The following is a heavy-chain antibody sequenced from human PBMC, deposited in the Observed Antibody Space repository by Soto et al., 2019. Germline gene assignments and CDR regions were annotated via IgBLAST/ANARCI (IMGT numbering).Heavy chain of an antibody. Sequence: VQLVESGGGVVQPGRSLRLSCAASGFTFSSYAMHWVRQAPGKGLEWVAVISYDGSNKYYADSVKGRFTISRDNSKNTLYLQMNSLRAEDTAVYYCARDKTDGYYDSSGYWPYWGQGTLVTVSS. D-gene: IGHD3-22*01. J-gene: IGHJ4*02. CDR1: GFTFSSYA. V-gene: IGHV3-30-3*01. CDR3: ARDKTDGYYDSSGYWPY. CDR2: ISYDGSNK.